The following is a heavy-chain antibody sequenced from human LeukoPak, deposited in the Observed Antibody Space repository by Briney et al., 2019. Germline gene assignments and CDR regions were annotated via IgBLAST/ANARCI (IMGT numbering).Heavy chain of an antibody. Sequence: GGSLRLSRAASGFTFSSYAMHWVRQAPGKGLEWVAVISYDGSNKYYADSVKGRFTISRDNSKNTLYLQMNSLRAEDTAVYYCARVPKYCSGGSCPFDYWGQGTLVTVSS. J-gene: IGHJ4*02. CDR1: GFTFSSYA. CDR3: ARVPKYCSGGSCPFDY. V-gene: IGHV3-30-3*01. CDR2: ISYDGSNK. D-gene: IGHD2-15*01.